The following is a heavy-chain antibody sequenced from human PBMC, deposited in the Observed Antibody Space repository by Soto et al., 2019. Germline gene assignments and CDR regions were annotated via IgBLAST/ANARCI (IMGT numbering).Heavy chain of an antibody. J-gene: IGHJ6*02. V-gene: IGHV1-18*01. CDR1: GYTFTRSG. Sequence: QGQLVQSGAEVKKPGASVKVSCKASGYTFTRSGISWVRQAPGQGPEWMGWISSYNGDTNYAQTFQGRVPMTTDASTRRAHMELRSLRSDDTAVYYCASEGVAPYYYYGMDVWGQGTPVTVSS. D-gene: IGHD5-12*01. CDR2: ISSYNGDT. CDR3: ASEGVAPYYYYGMDV.